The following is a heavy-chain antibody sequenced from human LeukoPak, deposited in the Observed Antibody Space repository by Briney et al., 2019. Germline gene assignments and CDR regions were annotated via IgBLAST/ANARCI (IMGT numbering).Heavy chain of an antibody. V-gene: IGHV4-59*01. D-gene: IGHD4-17*01. CDR2: IYYSGST. J-gene: IGHJ1*01. CDR3: ASIPKYRTTVTAR. CDR1: GGSISGYY. Sequence: SETLSLTCTVSGGSISGYYWSWIRQPPGKGLEWIGYIYYSGSTNYNPSLKSRVTISVDTSKNQFSLKLSSVTAADTAVYYCASIPKYRTTVTARWGQGTLVTVSS.